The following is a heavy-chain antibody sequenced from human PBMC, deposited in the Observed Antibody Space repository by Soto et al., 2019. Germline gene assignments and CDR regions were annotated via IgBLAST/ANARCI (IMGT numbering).Heavy chain of an antibody. Sequence: QVQLVESGGGVVQPGRSLRLSCAASGFTFSSYGMHWVRQAPGKGLEWVAVISYDGSNKYYADSVKGRFTISRDNSKNTLYLQMNSLRAEDTAVYYCAKGLGGIAVAEFDYWGQGTLVTVSS. D-gene: IGHD6-19*01. CDR1: GFTFSSYG. V-gene: IGHV3-30*18. J-gene: IGHJ4*02. CDR2: ISYDGSNK. CDR3: AKGLGGIAVAEFDY.